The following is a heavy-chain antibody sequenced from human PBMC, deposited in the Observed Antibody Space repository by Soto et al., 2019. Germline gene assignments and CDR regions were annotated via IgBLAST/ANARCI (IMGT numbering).Heavy chain of an antibody. D-gene: IGHD6-13*01. Sequence: PSETLSLTCAVQGGSFSGYYWCWIRQPPGKGLEWIGEINHSGSTNYNPSLKSRVTISVDTSKNQFSLKLSSVTAADTAVYYCARDSTTAGIEAASSQDAFDIWGQGTRVT. CDR1: GGSFSGYY. V-gene: IGHV4-34*01. CDR3: ARDSTTAGIEAASSQDAFDI. CDR2: INHSGST. J-gene: IGHJ3*02.